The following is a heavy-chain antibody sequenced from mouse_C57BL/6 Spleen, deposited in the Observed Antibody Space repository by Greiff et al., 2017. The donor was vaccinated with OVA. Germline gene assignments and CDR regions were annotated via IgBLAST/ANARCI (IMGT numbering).Heavy chain of an antibody. J-gene: IGHJ2*01. V-gene: IGHV5-12*01. CDR2: ISNGGGST. CDR1: GFTFSDYY. Sequence: EVMLVESGGGLVQPGGSLKLSCAASGFTFSDYYMYWVRQTPEKRLEWVAYISNGGGSTYYPDTVKGRFTISRDNAKNTLYLQMSRLKSEDTAMYYCARDGGGVFDYWGQGTTLTVSS. CDR3: ARDGGGVFDY.